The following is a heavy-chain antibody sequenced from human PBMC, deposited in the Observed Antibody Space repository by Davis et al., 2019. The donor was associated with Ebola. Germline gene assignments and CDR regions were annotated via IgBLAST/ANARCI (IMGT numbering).Heavy chain of an antibody. CDR3: ARAFLVGATAPFDY. D-gene: IGHD1-26*01. CDR1: EFTFSRHS. J-gene: IGHJ4*02. V-gene: IGHV3-48*04. CDR2: ISSSSSTI. Sequence: GGSLRLSCAASEFTFSRHSMNWVRQAPGKGLEWVSYISSSSSTIYYADSVKGRFTISRDNTKNSLYLQMDSLRAEDTAVYYCARAFLVGATAPFDYWGQGTLVTASS.